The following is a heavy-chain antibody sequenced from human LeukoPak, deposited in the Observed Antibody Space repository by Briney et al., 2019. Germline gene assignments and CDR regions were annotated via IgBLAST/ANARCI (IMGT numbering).Heavy chain of an antibody. J-gene: IGHJ4*02. CDR2: INPNSGGT. V-gene: IGHV1-2*02. Sequence: ASVKVSCKASGYTFTAYYIHWVRQAPGQGLEWMGWINPNSGGTNYAQKFQGRVTMTRDTSISTAYMELSRLRSDDTAVYYCARIIAAWKGIDYWGQGTLVTVSS. CDR3: ARIIAAWKGIDY. CDR1: GYTFTAYY. D-gene: IGHD6-6*01.